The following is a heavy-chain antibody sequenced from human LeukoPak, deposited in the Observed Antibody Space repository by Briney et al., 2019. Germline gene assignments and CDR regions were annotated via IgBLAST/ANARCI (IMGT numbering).Heavy chain of an antibody. CDR2: ISAYNGNT. J-gene: IGHJ3*02. Sequence: GASVKVSCKASGYTFTSYGISWVRQAPGQGLEWMGRISAYNGNTNYAQKLQGRVTMTTDTSTSTAYMELRSLRSDDTAVYYCARRYCSSTSCSIYAFDIWGQGTMVTVSS. CDR1: GYTFTSYG. V-gene: IGHV1-18*01. D-gene: IGHD2-2*01. CDR3: ARRYCSSTSCSIYAFDI.